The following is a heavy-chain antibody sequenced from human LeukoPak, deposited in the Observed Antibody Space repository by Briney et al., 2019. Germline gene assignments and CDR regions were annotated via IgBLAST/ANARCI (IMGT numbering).Heavy chain of an antibody. Sequence: PSETLSLTCAASGYSISSGYYWGWIRQPPGKGLEWIGSIYHSGSTYYNPSLKSRVTISVDTSKNQFSLKLSSVTAADTAVYYCARHWPGYCSSTSCSRNFDYWGQGTLVTVSS. D-gene: IGHD2-2*01. J-gene: IGHJ4*02. CDR1: GYSISSGYY. V-gene: IGHV4-38-2*01. CDR3: ARHWPGYCSSTSCSRNFDY. CDR2: IYHSGST.